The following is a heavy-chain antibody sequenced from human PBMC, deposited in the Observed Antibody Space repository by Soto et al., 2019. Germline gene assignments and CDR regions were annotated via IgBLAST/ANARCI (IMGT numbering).Heavy chain of an antibody. D-gene: IGHD2-2*02. J-gene: IGHJ3*02. CDR1: GYSFTSYW. CDR3: ARSWFCSSTSCYKIVAFDI. V-gene: IGHV5-51*01. Sequence: GESLKISCKGSGYSFTSYWIGWVRQMPGKGLEWMGIIYPGDSDTRYSPSFQGQVTISADKSISTAYLQWSSLKASDTGMYYCARSWFCSSTSCYKIVAFDIWGQGTMVTVSS. CDR2: IYPGDSDT.